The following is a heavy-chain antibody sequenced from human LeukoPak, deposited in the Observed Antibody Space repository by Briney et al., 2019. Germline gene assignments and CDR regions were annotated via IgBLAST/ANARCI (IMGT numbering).Heavy chain of an antibody. CDR3: ARGLVGAAARLVY. D-gene: IGHD6-6*01. V-gene: IGHV1-8*01. J-gene: IGHJ4*02. CDR2: MNPNSGNT. Sequence: VASVKVSCKASVYTFTTYDINWVRQATGQGLEWMGWMNPNSGNTGYAQKFQGRVTMTRSTSISTAYMELSSLRSEDTAVYYCARGLVGAAARLVYWGQGTLVTVSS. CDR1: VYTFTTYD.